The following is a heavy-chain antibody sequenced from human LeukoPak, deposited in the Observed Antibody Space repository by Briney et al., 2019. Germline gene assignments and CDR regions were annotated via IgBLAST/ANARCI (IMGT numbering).Heavy chain of an antibody. CDR1: GFTFSSYS. CDR3: ARAEPYCTNGVCYQGDY. Sequence: GGSLRLSCAASGFTFSSYSMNWVRQAPGKGLEWVSFISTSSSYIHYADSVKGRFTISRDNAKKSLYLEMNSLRAEDTAVYYCARAEPYCTNGVCYQGDYWGQGTLVTVSS. J-gene: IGHJ4*02. CDR2: ISTSSSYI. V-gene: IGHV3-21*04. D-gene: IGHD2-8*01.